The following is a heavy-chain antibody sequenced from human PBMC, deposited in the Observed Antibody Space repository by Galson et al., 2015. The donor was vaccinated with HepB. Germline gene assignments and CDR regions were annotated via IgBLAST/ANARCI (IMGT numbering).Heavy chain of an antibody. CDR1: GYTFNTHG. CDR3: ARGYLTYYYDSSGPDDAFDV. V-gene: IGHV1-18*01. J-gene: IGHJ3*01. D-gene: IGHD3-22*01. CDR2: ISGYNGNT. Sequence: SVKVSCKASGYTFNTHGLSWVRQAPGQGFEWMGWISGYNGNTNYAQKFQGRVTMTTDTSTTTAYMDLRSLRSDDTAVYYCARGYLTYYYDSSGPDDAFDVWGQGTMVTVSS.